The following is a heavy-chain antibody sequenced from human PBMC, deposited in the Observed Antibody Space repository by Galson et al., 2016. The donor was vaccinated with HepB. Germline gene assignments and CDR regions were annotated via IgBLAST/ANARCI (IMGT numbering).Heavy chain of an antibody. CDR3: ARCERYGSGWYGKNDY. D-gene: IGHD6-13*01. Sequence: SLRHSCAASGFTFSSYAMTWVRQAPGKGLEWVSAGYGGGGGPHYADSVKGRFTMSRDISRNTLYLQMNSLRAEDTAVYYCARCERYGSGWYGKNDYWGQGTLVTVSS. CDR1: GFTFSSYA. CDR2: GYGGGGGP. V-gene: IGHV3-23*01. J-gene: IGHJ4*02.